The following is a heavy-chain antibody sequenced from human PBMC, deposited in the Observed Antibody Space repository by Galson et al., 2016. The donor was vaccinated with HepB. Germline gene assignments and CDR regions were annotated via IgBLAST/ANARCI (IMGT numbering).Heavy chain of an antibody. J-gene: IGHJ3*01. V-gene: IGHV3-53*04. D-gene: IGHD3/OR15-3a*01. Sequence: SLRLSCAASGFTFSSSFMSWVRQAPGKGLEWASVIYSSESRYYTDSVKGRFTISRHNSKNTLYLQMNSLRPEDTAVYYCARAVTRTGLGTFDVWGQGTMVTVSS. CDR2: IYSSESR. CDR1: GFTFSSSF. CDR3: ARAVTRTGLGTFDV.